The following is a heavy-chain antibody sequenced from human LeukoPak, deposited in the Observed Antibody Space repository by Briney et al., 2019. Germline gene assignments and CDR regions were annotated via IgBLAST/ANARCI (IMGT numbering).Heavy chain of an antibody. CDR2: INHSGST. CDR1: GGSFSGYY. D-gene: IGHD1-26*01. Sequence: SETLSLTCAVYGGSFSGYYWSWIRQPPGKGLEWIGEINHSGSTNYNPSLKSRVTISVDTSKNQFSLKLSSVTAADTAVYYCARSKWELPIYYYYYGMDVWGQGTTVTVSS. J-gene: IGHJ6*02. CDR3: ARSKWELPIYYYYYGMDV. V-gene: IGHV4-34*01.